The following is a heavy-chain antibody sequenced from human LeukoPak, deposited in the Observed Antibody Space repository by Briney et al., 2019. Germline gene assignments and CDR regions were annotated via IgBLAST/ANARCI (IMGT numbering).Heavy chain of an antibody. V-gene: IGHV4-38-2*01. CDR2: ISYGEST. Sequence: SESLSLTCGVSNYAISSGFYWGWIRQPPGKGLECIGIISYGESTYYNPSLKSRVTISVDTSKNQFSLRLSSVTASDTAVYYCAKVNYYGSGSYHTPFDPWGQGTLVTV. CDR1: NYAISSGFY. D-gene: IGHD3-10*01. CDR3: AKVNYYGSGSYHTPFDP. J-gene: IGHJ5*02.